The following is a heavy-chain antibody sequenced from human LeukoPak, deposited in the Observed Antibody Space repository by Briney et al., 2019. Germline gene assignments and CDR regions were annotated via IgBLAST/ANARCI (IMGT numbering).Heavy chain of an antibody. CDR3: ARVSISLFGVVTAHFDS. CDR2: INLSGST. D-gene: IGHD3-3*01. CDR1: GGSFRGSY. V-gene: IGHV4-34*01. Sequence: KPSETLSLTCGVSGGSFRGSYWGWIRQPPGKGLEWIGEINLSGSTNYNSSLTSRVTISLDTSKNQFSLNLRSVTTADTAVYYCARVSISLFGVVTAHFDSWGQGTLVAVSS. J-gene: IGHJ4*02.